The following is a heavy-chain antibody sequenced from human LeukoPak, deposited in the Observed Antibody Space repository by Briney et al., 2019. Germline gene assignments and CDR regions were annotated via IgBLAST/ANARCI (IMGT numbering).Heavy chain of an antibody. Sequence: SETLSLTCTVSGGSISSSSYYWGWIRQPPGKGLEWIGSIYYSGSTYYNPSLKSRVTISVDTSKNQFSLKLSSVTAADTAVYYCARDSGSYYYYYMDVWGKGTTVTVSS. CDR3: ARDSGSYYYYYMDV. CDR1: GGSISSSSYY. D-gene: IGHD1-26*01. J-gene: IGHJ6*03. V-gene: IGHV4-39*07. CDR2: IYYSGST.